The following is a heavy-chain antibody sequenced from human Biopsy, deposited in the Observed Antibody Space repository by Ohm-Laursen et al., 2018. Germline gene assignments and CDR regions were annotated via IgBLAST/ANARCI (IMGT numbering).Heavy chain of an antibody. CDR3: ATKLTGYFHH. CDR1: EGTFSNYG. V-gene: IGHV1-69*06. Sequence: GPSVKVSCKAPEGTFSNYGVNWVRQAPGQGLEWLGGNIPILGTGNYAQKFQDRVTVAADTSMSTATMELRSLRSDDTAVYYCATKLTGYFHHWGQGTLVIVSS. D-gene: IGHD3-9*01. CDR2: NIPILGTG. J-gene: IGHJ1*01.